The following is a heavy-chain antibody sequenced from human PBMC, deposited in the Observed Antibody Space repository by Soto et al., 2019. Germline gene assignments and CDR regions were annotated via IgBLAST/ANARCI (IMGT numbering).Heavy chain of an antibody. J-gene: IGHJ4*02. CDR2: IKTAGGDT. D-gene: IGHD6-6*01. V-gene: IGHV1-46*01. CDR1: GYVFTNYY. CDR3: ARDHSSIAARPSNYFDY. Sequence: ASVKVSCKASGYVFTNYYIHWVRQAPGQGLEWMGIIKTAGGDTNYAQKFRGRVTMTRDTSTSTVYMELSSLTSEDTGVYFCARDHSSIAARPSNYFDYWGQGTLVTVSS.